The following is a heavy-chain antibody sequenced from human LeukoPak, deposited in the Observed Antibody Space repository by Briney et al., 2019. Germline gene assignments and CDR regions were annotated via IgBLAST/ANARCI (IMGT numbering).Heavy chain of an antibody. CDR3: AREGYFDWLPDY. V-gene: IGHV4-59*01. Sequence: SETLSLICTVSGGSISSYYWSWIRQPPGKGLEWIGYIYYSGSTNYNPSLKSRVTISVDTSKNQFSLKLSSVTAADTAVYYCAREGYFDWLPDYWGQGTLVTVSS. D-gene: IGHD3-9*01. CDR2: IYYSGST. J-gene: IGHJ4*02. CDR1: GGSISSYY.